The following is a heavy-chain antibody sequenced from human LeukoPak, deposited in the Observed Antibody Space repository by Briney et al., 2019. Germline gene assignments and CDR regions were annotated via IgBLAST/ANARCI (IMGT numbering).Heavy chain of an antibody. J-gene: IGHJ3*02. CDR3: ASGSVLRYFDSDAFDI. Sequence: GGSLRLSCAASGFTVSSNYMSWVRQAPGKGLGWVSVIYSGGSTYYADSVKGRFTISRDNSKNTLYLQMNSLRAEDTAVYYCASGSVLRYFDSDAFDIWGQGTMVTVSS. CDR2: IYSGGST. D-gene: IGHD3-9*01. CDR1: GFTVSSNY. V-gene: IGHV3-53*01.